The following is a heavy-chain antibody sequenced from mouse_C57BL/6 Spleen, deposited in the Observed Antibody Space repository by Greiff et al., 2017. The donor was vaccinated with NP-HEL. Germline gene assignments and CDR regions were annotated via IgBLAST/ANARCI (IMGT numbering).Heavy chain of an antibody. CDR1: GYTFTDYE. D-gene: IGHD4-1*01. CDR2: IDPETGGT. Sequence: VQLQQSGAELVRPGASVTMSCKASGYTFTDYEMHWVKQRPVHGLEWIGAIDPETGGTAYNQKFKGKAILTADKSSSTAYMELRSLTSEDSAVYYCTRGANWVVNDYWGQGTTLTVSS. V-gene: IGHV1-15*01. CDR3: TRGANWVVNDY. J-gene: IGHJ2*01.